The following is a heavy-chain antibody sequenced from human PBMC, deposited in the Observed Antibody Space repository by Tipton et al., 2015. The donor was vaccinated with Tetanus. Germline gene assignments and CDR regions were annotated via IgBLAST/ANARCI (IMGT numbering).Heavy chain of an antibody. CDR2: IHYSGRT. V-gene: IGHV4-59*01. Sequence: TLSLTCTVSGASINNYYWNWIRQPPGKGLEWIGYIHYSGRTNYNPSLKSRLTLAIDTSKTQFSLKLSSVTPADTAVYYCARTGWFGHMPAFVSWGQGTLVTVSS. J-gene: IGHJ4*02. CDR3: ARTGWFGHMPAFVS. D-gene: IGHD3-10*01. CDR1: GASINNYY.